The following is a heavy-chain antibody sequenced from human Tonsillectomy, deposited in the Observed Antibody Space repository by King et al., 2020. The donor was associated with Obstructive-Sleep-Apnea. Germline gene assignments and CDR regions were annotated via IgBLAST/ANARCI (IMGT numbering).Heavy chain of an antibody. CDR1: GVSISSGGEP. CDR2: REKGGNT. Sequence: KLQESGAGLVKPSQTLALTGEASGVSISSGGEPGRGSRKERGKGREGRGEREKGGNTYYTPSLNSRVTISVDRSKNQFSLELNSVTAADTAVYYCAGTFVSGNHFDYWGQGSLVTVSS. CDR3: AGTFVSGNHFDY. V-gene: IGHV4-30-2*01. D-gene: IGHD3-10*01. J-gene: IGHJ4*02.